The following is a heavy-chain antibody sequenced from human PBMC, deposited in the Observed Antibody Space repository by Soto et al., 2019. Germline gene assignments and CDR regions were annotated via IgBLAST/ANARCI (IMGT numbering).Heavy chain of an antibody. CDR2: LSGGGSTT. CDR1: GFTFSLSA. J-gene: IGHJ4*02. Sequence: EVQLLESGGGFVQPGESLRLSCAASGFTFSLSAMSWVRQAPGRGLDWVSSLSGGGSTTDYADSVKGRFTISRDNSKNTVHLQMNSLRAEDMAVYYCAKGPEDDSLTGCDYWGQGALVTVSS. CDR3: AKGPEDDSLTGCDY. V-gene: IGHV3-23*01. D-gene: IGHD3-9*01.